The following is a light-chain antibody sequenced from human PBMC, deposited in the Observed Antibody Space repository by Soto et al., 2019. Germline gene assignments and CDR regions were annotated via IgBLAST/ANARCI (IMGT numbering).Light chain of an antibody. J-gene: IGKJ1*01. Sequence: EIVLTQSPGTLSLSPGERATLSCRASQSVTSSSLAWYQQKPGQAPRLLIYAASSRATGIPDRFSGSGSGTDFTLSISRLEPGDFAIYYCHQYGSPPQTFGQVIRVEVK. V-gene: IGKV3-20*01. CDR3: HQYGSPPQT. CDR1: QSVTSSS. CDR2: AAS.